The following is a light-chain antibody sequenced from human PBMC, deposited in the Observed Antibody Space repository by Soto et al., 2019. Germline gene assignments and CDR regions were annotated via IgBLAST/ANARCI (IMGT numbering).Light chain of an antibody. V-gene: IGLV2-23*01. CDR3: CSYAGSSTWV. CDR1: SGDVGSYNL. J-gene: IGLJ3*02. CDR2: EGT. Sequence: QSTLTQPASVSGSLGQSITISCTGTSGDVGSYNLVSWYQQHPDKAPKLILYEGTQRPSGVSDRFSGSKSGNTASLTISGLQAEDEADYYCCSYAGSSTWVFGGGTKLTVL.